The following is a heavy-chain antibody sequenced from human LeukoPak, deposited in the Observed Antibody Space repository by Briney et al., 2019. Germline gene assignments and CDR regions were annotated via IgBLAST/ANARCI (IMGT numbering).Heavy chain of an antibody. CDR2: ISYDGSNK. CDR1: GFTFSAYG. CDR3: AKDPWYYDILPGDNWFDP. J-gene: IGHJ5*02. Sequence: QAGGSLRLSCAASGFTFSAYGMHWVRQAPGKGLEWVAVISYDGSNKYYADSVKGRFTISRDNSKNTLYLQMNSLRAEDTAVYYCAKDPWYYDILPGDNWFDPWGQGTLVTVSS. V-gene: IGHV3-30*18. D-gene: IGHD3-9*01.